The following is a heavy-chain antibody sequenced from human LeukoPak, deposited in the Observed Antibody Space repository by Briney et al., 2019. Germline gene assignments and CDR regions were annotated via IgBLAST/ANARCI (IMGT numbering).Heavy chain of an antibody. CDR3: AIHPYDSSGYYSAGHFDY. D-gene: IGHD3-22*01. J-gene: IGHJ4*02. CDR2: IYYSGST. V-gene: IGHV4-61*01. CDR1: GGSVSSGSYY. Sequence: PSETLSLTCTVSGGSVSSGSYYWSWIRQPPGKGLEWIGYIYYSGSTNYNPSLKSRVTISVDTSKNQFSLKLSSVTAADTAVYYCAIHPYDSSGYYSAGHFDYWGQGTLVTVSS.